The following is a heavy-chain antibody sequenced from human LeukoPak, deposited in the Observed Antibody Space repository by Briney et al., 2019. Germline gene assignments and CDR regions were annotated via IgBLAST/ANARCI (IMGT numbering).Heavy chain of an antibody. CDR3: PPDRDYRGNSPGGHVYFGMDV. CDR2: MYYTGST. J-gene: IGHJ6*02. CDR1: GGSISFYY. V-gene: IGHV4-59*13. D-gene: IGHD4-23*01. Sequence: SETLSLMCTVSGGSISFYYWRWMRQPPGKGGEGIGYMYYTGSTIYLPSLQSRPSMSVYTSKNQFSLKLRSVIAADTAVYYCPPDRDYRGNSPGGHVYFGMDVWGQGTTVTVSS.